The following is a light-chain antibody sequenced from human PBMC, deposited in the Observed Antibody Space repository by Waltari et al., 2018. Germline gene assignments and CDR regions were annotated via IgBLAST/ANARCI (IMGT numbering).Light chain of an antibody. CDR3: ASWDDSHYV. V-gene: IGLV1-47*01. CDR2: RNT. CDR1: NSNLGSNY. J-gene: IGLJ1*01. Sequence: QSVLTQPPSASETPGQRVTISCSGSNSNLGSNYLYWYQQLPGTAPKRLIYRNTQRPSGVPDRFSASKSGTSASLAIDGLRSEDEAVYYCASWDDSHYVFGPGTQVTVL.